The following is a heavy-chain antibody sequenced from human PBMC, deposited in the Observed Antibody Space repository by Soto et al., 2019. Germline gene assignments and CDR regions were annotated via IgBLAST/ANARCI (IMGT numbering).Heavy chain of an antibody. J-gene: IGHJ4*02. CDR1: GFTFSNYG. CDR2: TSYDGSKK. D-gene: IGHD5-12*01. V-gene: IGHV3-30*18. Sequence: GGSLRLSCAASGFTFSNYGMHWVRQAPGKGLEWVAVTSYDGSKKYYADSVKGRFTISRDNSKNTLYLQMDSLRAEDTAVYYSAKVFGFDSGYDFLFDYWGQGSLVTVSS. CDR3: AKVFGFDSGYDFLFDY.